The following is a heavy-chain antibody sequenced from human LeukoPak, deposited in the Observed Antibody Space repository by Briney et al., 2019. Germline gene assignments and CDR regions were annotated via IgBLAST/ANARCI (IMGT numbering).Heavy chain of an antibody. CDR2: ISSSSSYI. CDR3: AREAGDILTGGYIDV. Sequence: GGSLRLSCAASGFTFSSYSMNWVRQAPGKGLEWVSSISSSSSYIYYADSVKGRFTISRDNAKNSLYLQMNSLRAEDTAVYYCAREAGDILTGGYIDVWGKGTTVTVSS. J-gene: IGHJ6*03. CDR1: GFTFSSYS. V-gene: IGHV3-21*01. D-gene: IGHD3-9*01.